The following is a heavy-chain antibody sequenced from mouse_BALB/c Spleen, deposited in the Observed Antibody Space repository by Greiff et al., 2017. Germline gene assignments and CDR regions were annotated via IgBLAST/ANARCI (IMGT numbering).Heavy chain of an antibody. CDR2: ISSGGSYT. J-gene: IGHJ4*01. Sequence: DVMLVESGGDLVKPGGSLKLSCAASGFTFSSYGMSWVRQTPDKRLEWVATISSGGSYTYYPDSVKGRFTISRDNAKNNLYLQMSSLKSEDTAMYYCARDYGNYDYAMDYWGQGTSVTVSS. CDR1: GFTFSSYG. V-gene: IGHV5-6*02. D-gene: IGHD2-1*01. CDR3: ARDYGNYDYAMDY.